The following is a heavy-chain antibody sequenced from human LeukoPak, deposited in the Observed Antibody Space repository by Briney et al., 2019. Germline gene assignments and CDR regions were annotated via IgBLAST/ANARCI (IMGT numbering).Heavy chain of an antibody. J-gene: IGHJ5*02. CDR3: ARDGPYGLGSSVNWFDP. Sequence: ASVKVSCKASRSTFTGYYMHCARQAPGQGLQWMGWINPNTGDTNYAQKFQRRVTMTRDTSISTAYMELNRLRSDDTAVYHCARDGPYGLGSSVNWFDPWGQGTLVTVSS. D-gene: IGHD3-10*01. CDR1: RSTFTGYY. V-gene: IGHV1-2*02. CDR2: INPNTGDT.